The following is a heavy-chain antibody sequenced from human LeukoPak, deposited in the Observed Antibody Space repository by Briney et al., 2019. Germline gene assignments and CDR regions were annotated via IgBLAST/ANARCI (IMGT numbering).Heavy chain of an antibody. CDR1: GGTFSSYA. J-gene: IGHJ5*02. CDR2: IIPIFGTA. Sequence: ASVKVSCKASGGTFSSYAISWVRQAPGQGLEWMGRIIPIFGTANYAQKFQGRVTITTDESTSTAYMELSSLRSEDTAVYYCATTPHRWQLSILANWFDPWGQGTLVTVSS. CDR3: ATTPHRWQLSILANWFDP. D-gene: IGHD2-15*01. V-gene: IGHV1-69*05.